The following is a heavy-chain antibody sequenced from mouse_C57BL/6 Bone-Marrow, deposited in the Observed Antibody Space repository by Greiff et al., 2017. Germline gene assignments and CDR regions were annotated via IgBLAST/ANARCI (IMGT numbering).Heavy chain of an antibody. J-gene: IGHJ1*03. Sequence: QVQLQQSGAELVKPGASVKLSCKASGYTFTSYWMHWVKQRPGQGLEWIGMIHPNSGSTNYNEKFKSKATLTVDKSSSTAYMQLSSLTSEDSAVYYCARGGLRGYCDVWGTGTTVTVSS. V-gene: IGHV1-64*01. D-gene: IGHD2-4*01. CDR1: GYTFTSYW. CDR2: IHPNSGST. CDR3: ARGGLRGYCDV.